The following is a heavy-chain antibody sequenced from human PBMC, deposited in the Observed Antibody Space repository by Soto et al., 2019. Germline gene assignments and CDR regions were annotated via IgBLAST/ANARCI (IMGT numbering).Heavy chain of an antibody. D-gene: IGHD3-10*01. V-gene: IGHV4-34*01. CDR3: ARAGAALVRGSIGGFDY. CDR2: INHSGTV. CDR1: GGAFNGYY. Sequence: QVHLQQWDAGLLKPSETLSLTCAVNGGAFNGYYWTWIRQSPGKGLQWIGEINHSGTVDYNPSLKSRVTFSIDTSKKQFSLTLTSVTAADTAVYYCARAGAALVRGSIGGFDYWGQGTLVTVSS. J-gene: IGHJ4*02.